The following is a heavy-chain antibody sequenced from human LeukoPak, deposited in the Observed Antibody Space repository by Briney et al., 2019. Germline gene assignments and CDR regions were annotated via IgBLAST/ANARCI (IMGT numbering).Heavy chain of an antibody. J-gene: IGHJ3*02. CDR3: ARGWVDAFDI. Sequence: KSSETLSLTCTVSGGSISSYYWSWIRQPPGKGLEWIGYIYYSGSTNYNPSLKSRVTILVDTSKNQFSLKLSSVTAADTAVYYCARGWVDAFDIWGQGTMVTVSS. D-gene: IGHD5-24*01. CDR1: GGSISSYY. CDR2: IYYSGST. V-gene: IGHV4-59*01.